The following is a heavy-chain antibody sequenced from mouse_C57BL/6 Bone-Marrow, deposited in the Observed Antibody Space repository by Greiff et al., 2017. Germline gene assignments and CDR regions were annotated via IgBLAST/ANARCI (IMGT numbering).Heavy chain of an antibody. Sequence: QVQLQQPGAELVRPGTSVKLSCKASGYTFTSYWMHWVKQRPGQGLEWIGVIDPSDSYTNYNQKFKGKATLTVDTSSSTAYMQLSSLTSEDSAVYYCASRLIYYYGSSPSYAMDYWGQGTSVTVSS. CDR1: GYTFTSYW. CDR2: IDPSDSYT. V-gene: IGHV1-59*01. CDR3: ASRLIYYYGSSPSYAMDY. D-gene: IGHD1-1*01. J-gene: IGHJ4*01.